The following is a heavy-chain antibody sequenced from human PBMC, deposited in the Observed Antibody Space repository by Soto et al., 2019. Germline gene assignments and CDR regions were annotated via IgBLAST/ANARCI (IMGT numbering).Heavy chain of an antibody. CDR2: IYLDDDK. CDR3: AHRLSRTPASGSGSWGPYYFDY. V-gene: IGHV2-5*02. CDR1: GFSLSTSGIG. D-gene: IGHD3-10*01. Sequence: QITLKESGPTLVKPTQTLTLTCTFSGFSLSTSGIGVGWIRQPPGKALEWLALIYLDDDKRYSPSLKSRLTITKDTSKNQVVLTVTNMDPVDTATYYCAHRLSRTPASGSGSWGPYYFDYWGQGTLVTVSS. J-gene: IGHJ4*02.